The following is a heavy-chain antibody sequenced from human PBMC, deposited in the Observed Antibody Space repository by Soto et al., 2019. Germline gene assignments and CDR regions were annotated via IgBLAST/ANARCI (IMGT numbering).Heavy chain of an antibody. Sequence: EVQLLESGGGLVQPGGSLRLSCAASGFTFSSYAMSWVRQAPGKVLEWVSAISGSGGSTYYADSVKGRFTISRDNSKTTLYLQLNSLRAEDTAVYYCAKASGWFGEFDYWGQGTLVTVSS. CDR1: GFTFSSYA. CDR3: AKASGWFGEFDY. J-gene: IGHJ4*02. CDR2: ISGSGGST. D-gene: IGHD3-10*01. V-gene: IGHV3-23*01.